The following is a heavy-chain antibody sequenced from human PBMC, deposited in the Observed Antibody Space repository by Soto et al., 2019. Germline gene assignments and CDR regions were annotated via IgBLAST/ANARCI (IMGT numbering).Heavy chain of an antibody. V-gene: IGHV1-2*02. CDR1: GYSFSHYF. D-gene: IGHD2-2*03. CDR2: INSSNGGT. Sequence: QVHLVQSGAEVMKPGASVKVSCKASGYSFSHYFMHWVRPAPGQGLEWMGWINSSNGGTKYSQKFQGRLTMTTDTSTSTAYMELSRLTSDDTAIYFCAREAYSASFGYVTNPNWFDPGGQGTLVSVSS. CDR3: AREAYSASFGYVTNPNWFDP. J-gene: IGHJ5*02.